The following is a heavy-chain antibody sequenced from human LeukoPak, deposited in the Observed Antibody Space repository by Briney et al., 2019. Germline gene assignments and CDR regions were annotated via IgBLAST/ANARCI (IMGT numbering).Heavy chain of an antibody. CDR3: ARVSGYDWESFYDY. J-gene: IGHJ4*02. V-gene: IGHV4-59*01. CDR1: GGSISSYC. Sequence: PSETLSLTCTVSGGSISSYCWSWIRQPPGKGLEWIGYIYYSGSTNYNPSLKSRVTISVDTSKNQFSLKLSSVTAADTAVYYCARVSGYDWESFYDYWGQGTLVTVSS. CDR2: IYYSGST. D-gene: IGHD5-12*01.